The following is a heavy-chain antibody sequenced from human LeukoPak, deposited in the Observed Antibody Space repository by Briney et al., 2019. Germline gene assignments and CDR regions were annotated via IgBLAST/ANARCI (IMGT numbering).Heavy chain of an antibody. D-gene: IGHD3-22*01. J-gene: IGHJ3*02. CDR2: IYYSGST. Sequence: SETLSLTRTVSGGSISSGGYYWSWIRQHPGKGLEWIGYIYYSGSTYYNPSLKSRVTISVDTSKNQFSLKLSSVTAADTAVYYCARDDSSGYYYAFDIWGQGTMVTVSS. CDR3: ARDDSSGYYYAFDI. CDR1: GGSISSGGYY. V-gene: IGHV4-31*03.